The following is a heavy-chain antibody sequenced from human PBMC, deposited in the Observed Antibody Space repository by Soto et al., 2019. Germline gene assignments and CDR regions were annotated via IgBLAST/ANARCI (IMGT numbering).Heavy chain of an antibody. CDR2: IIPIFGTA. CDR1: GGTFSSYA. Sequence: QVQLVQSGAEVKKPGSSVKVSCKASGGTFSSYAISWVRQAPGQGLEWMGGIIPIFGTANYAQKFQGRVTITADESTSPAYMELSSLRSEDTAVYYCAINYDYVCGSYRDYYFDYWGQGTLVTVSS. V-gene: IGHV1-69*01. D-gene: IGHD3-16*02. CDR3: AINYDYVCGSYRDYYFDY. J-gene: IGHJ4*02.